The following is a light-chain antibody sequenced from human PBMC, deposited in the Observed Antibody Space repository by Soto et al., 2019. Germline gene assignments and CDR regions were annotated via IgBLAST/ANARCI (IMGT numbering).Light chain of an antibody. CDR2: AAS. CDR1: QSLSGW. J-gene: IGKJ1*01. CDR3: QQYYSYPRA. V-gene: IGKV1-5*01. Sequence: DIQLNQTNSTLSASIGDRVTITCRASQSLSGWLAWYQQTPGKAPKLRIYAASSLQSVVPSRVSVIGSWTDITLTISCLKSEDCATYYCQQYYSYPRAFGQVTKLDI.